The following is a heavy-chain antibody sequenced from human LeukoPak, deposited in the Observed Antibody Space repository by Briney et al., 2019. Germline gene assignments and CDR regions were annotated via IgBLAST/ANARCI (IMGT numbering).Heavy chain of an antibody. J-gene: IGHJ4*02. D-gene: IGHD2-15*01. CDR3: ARDAGYCSGGSCPGYYFDY. Sequence: SGGSLRLSCAASGFTFSSYAMHWVRQAPGKGLKYVSAISSNGGSTYYANSVKGRFTISRDNSKNTLYLQMGSLRAEDMAVYYCARDAGYCSGGSCPGYYFDYWGQGTLVTVSS. V-gene: IGHV3-64*01. CDR2: ISSNGGST. CDR1: GFTFSSYA.